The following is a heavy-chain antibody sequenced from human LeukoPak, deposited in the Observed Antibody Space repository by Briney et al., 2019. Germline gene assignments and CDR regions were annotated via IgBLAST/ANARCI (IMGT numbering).Heavy chain of an antibody. D-gene: IGHD4-17*01. Sequence: SETLSLTCAVSGYSISSGYYWGWIRQPPGKGLEWIGSIYHSGSTYYNPSLKSRVTISVDTSKNQFSLKLSSVTAADTAVYYCARQYGDYVYFDYWGQGTLVTVSP. CDR1: GYSISSGYY. CDR3: ARQYGDYVYFDY. J-gene: IGHJ4*02. V-gene: IGHV4-38-2*01. CDR2: IYHSGST.